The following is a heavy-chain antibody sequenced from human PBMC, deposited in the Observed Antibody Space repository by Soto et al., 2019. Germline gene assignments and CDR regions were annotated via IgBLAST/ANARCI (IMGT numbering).Heavy chain of an antibody. CDR1: GYTFTGYY. V-gene: IGHV1-2*02. CDR3: ASVSPGGFSRSGYYPYYFDY. CDR2: INPNSGGT. D-gene: IGHD3-3*01. Sequence: QVQLVQSGAEVKKPGASVKVSCKASGYTFTGYYMHWVRQAPGQGLEWMGWINPNSGGTNYAQKFHGRVTMTRDTSISTAYMELSRLRSDDTAVYYCASVSPGGFSRSGYYPYYFDYWGQGTLVTVSS. J-gene: IGHJ4*02.